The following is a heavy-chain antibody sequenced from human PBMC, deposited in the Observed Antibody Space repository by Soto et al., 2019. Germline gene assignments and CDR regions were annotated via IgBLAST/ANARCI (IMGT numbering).Heavy chain of an antibody. Sequence: SETLSLTCTVSGGSINTFYWSLVLQPAGKGLDWIGRIFSSGSTSFNPSLESRVAMSVDTSKNHFSLNLSSVTAADMAVYYCAREGSYSAYNFAHGIQLWSFDFWGQGALVTVSS. CDR2: IFSSGST. V-gene: IGHV4-4*07. CDR1: GGSINTFY. D-gene: IGHD5-12*01. CDR3: AREGSYSAYNFAHGIQLWSFDF. J-gene: IGHJ4*02.